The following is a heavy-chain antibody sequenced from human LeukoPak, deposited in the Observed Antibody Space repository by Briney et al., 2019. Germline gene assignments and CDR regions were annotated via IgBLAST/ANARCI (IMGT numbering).Heavy chain of an antibody. CDR3: ARWITVTTNWFDP. CDR1: GGSFSGHY. J-gene: IGHJ5*02. Sequence: SETLSLTCAVYGGSFSGHYWNWIRQPPGKGLEWIGGINHDGSTNSNPSLRSRVTISVDTSKNQFSLKLSSVTAADTAVYYCARWITVTTNWFDPWGQGTLVTVSS. D-gene: IGHD4-11*01. V-gene: IGHV4-34*01. CDR2: INHDGST.